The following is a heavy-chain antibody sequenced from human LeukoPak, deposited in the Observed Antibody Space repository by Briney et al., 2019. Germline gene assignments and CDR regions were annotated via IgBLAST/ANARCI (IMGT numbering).Heavy chain of an antibody. CDR1: GYTFTSYG. CDR2: ISAYNGNT. J-gene: IGHJ6*02. V-gene: IGHV1-18*01. CDR3: ARGDIVVVPAALGGYYYYGMDV. D-gene: IGHD2-2*01. Sequence: ASVKVSCKASGYTFTSYGISWVRQAPGQGLEWMGWISAYNGNTNYAQKLQGRVTMTTDTSTSTAYMELRSLRSDDTAVYYCARGDIVVVPAALGGYYYYGMDVWGQGTTVTVSS.